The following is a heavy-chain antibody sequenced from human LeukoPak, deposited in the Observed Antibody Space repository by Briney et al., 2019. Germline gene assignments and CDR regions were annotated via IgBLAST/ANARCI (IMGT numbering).Heavy chain of an antibody. V-gene: IGHV3-53*01. Sequence: PGGSLRLSCAASGFIVSSNYMTWVRQAPGKGLEWVSVIHNDGSTYYADSVKGRFIISRDNSKNTLYLQMNSLRVEDTAVYYCTALARDYWGQGILVTVSS. J-gene: IGHJ4*02. CDR1: GFIVSSNY. CDR2: IHNDGST. CDR3: TALARDY. D-gene: IGHD3-3*02.